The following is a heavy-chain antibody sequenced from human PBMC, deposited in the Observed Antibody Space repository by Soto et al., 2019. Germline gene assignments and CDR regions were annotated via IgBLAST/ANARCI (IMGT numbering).Heavy chain of an antibody. D-gene: IGHD6-13*01. CDR2: ISYDGSNK. V-gene: IGHV3-30-3*01. Sequence: GSLRLSCAASGFTFSSYVMHWVRQAPGKGLEWVAVISYDGSNKYYADSVKGRFTISRDNSKNTLYLQMNSLRAEDTAVYYCARGGRGGQQTTTLNFDCWGQGTLVTVSS. J-gene: IGHJ4*02. CDR3: ARGGRGGQQTTTLNFDC. CDR1: GFTFSSYV.